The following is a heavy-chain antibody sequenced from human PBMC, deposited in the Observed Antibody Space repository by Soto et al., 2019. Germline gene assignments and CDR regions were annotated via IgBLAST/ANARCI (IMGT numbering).Heavy chain of an antibody. CDR3: ARDWSSSGGSDAIFEY. V-gene: IGHV4-31*03. D-gene: IGHD6-25*01. CDR2: IYYSGST. CDR1: GGSIGSGGYY. J-gene: IGHJ4*01. Sequence: SETLSLTCTVSGGSIGSGGYYWSWIRQHPGKGLEWIGYIYYSGSTYYNPSLKSRVTISVDTSKNQFSLKLSSVTAADTAVYYCARDWSSSGGSDAIFEYWGHGTLVTVSS.